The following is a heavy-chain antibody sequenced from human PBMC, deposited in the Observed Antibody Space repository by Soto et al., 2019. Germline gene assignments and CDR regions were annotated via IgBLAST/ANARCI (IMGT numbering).Heavy chain of an antibody. CDR3: AANYYDSSGYYYALFDY. V-gene: IGHV1-69*06. Sequence: GASVKVSCKASGGTFSSYAISWVRQAPGQGLEWMGGIIPIFGTANYAQKFQGRVTITADKSTGTAYMELSSLRSEDTAVYYCAANYYDSSGYYYALFDYWGQGTLVTVSS. CDR2: IIPIFGTA. CDR1: GGTFSSYA. J-gene: IGHJ4*02. D-gene: IGHD3-22*01.